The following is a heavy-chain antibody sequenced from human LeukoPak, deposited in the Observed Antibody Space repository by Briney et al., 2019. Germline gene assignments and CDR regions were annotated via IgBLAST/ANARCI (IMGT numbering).Heavy chain of an antibody. Sequence: ASVKVSCKASGYRFTGYYMHWVRQAPGQGLEWMGRIDPSSGDSNYAQKFQGRVTMTRDTSISTAYMELSRLRSDDTAVYYCARGGHHRGYSGYDYPDYWGQGTLVTVSS. CDR1: GYRFTGYY. V-gene: IGHV1-2*06. J-gene: IGHJ4*02. CDR3: ARGGHHRGYSGYDYPDY. D-gene: IGHD5-12*01. CDR2: IDPSSGDS.